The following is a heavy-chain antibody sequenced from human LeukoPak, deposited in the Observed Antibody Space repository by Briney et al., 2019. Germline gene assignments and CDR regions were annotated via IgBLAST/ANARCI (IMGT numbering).Heavy chain of an antibody. CDR3: AIMHGYYDGSGYWVQ. CDR2: ITPNADRT. D-gene: IGHD3-22*01. J-gene: IGHJ1*01. V-gene: IGHV3-23*01. Sequence: GGSLRLSCAASGFTFGSYGMSWVRQAPGKEPEWVSFITPNADRTSYADSVEGRFTISRDNPRNTLYMQMNSLRDEDTAIYYCAIMHGYYDGSGYWVQWGQGTLVTVSS. CDR1: GFTFGSYG.